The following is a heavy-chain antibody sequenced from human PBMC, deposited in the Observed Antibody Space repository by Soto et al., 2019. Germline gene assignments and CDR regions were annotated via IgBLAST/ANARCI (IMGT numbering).Heavy chain of an antibody. D-gene: IGHD5-18*01. CDR2: ITHSGST. V-gene: IGHV4-59*01. Sequence: QVQLQESGPGLVKPSETLSLACTVSRGSISSYYWSWFRQTPGKGLEWIGYITHSGSTKYNPSLESRVMVSIDTSRQQFSLRLISVTAADTAVYYCARIPRGPSFGWFDHWGKGSLVIVSS. J-gene: IGHJ5*02. CDR3: ARIPRGPSFGWFDH. CDR1: RGSISSYY.